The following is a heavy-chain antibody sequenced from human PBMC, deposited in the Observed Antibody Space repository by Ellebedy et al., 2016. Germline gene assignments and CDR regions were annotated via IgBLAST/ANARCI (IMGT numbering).Heavy chain of an antibody. CDR2: IYYSGST. CDR1: GGSISSSSYY. Sequence: SETLSLTCTVSGGSISSSSYYWGWIRQPPGKGLEWIGSIYYSGSTYYNPSLKSRVTISVDTSKNQFSLKLSSVTAADTAVYYCARRAADSLFDYWGQGTLVTVSS. D-gene: IGHD2-21*01. J-gene: IGHJ4*02. V-gene: IGHV4-39*01. CDR3: ARRAADSLFDY.